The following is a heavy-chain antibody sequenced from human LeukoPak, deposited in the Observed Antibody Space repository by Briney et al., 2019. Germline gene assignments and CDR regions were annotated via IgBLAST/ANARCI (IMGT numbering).Heavy chain of an antibody. Sequence: GGSLRLSCAASGLTFSSYRMNWVRQAPGKGLEWVSSIGSNSSYIYYADSVKGRFTVSRDNAKNSLYLQMNSLRVEDTAVYYCARESRRFDFWSGPDYWGQGTLVTVSS. CDR2: IGSNSSYI. D-gene: IGHD3-3*01. CDR1: GLTFSSYR. V-gene: IGHV3-21*01. J-gene: IGHJ4*02. CDR3: ARESRRFDFWSGPDY.